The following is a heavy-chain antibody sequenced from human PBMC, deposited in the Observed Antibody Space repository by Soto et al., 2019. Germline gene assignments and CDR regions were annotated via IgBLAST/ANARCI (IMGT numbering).Heavy chain of an antibody. CDR2: IIPIFGTA. D-gene: IGHD3-22*01. Sequence: QVQLVQSGAEVKKPGSSVKVSCKASGGTFSSYAISWVRQAPGQGLEWMGGIIPIFGTANYAQKFQGRVTITADESTSTAYMELSSLRSEDTAVYYWARGHYYDSSGYYLQFDYWGQGTLVTVSS. CDR3: ARGHYYDSSGYYLQFDY. V-gene: IGHV1-69*01. CDR1: GGTFSSYA. J-gene: IGHJ4*02.